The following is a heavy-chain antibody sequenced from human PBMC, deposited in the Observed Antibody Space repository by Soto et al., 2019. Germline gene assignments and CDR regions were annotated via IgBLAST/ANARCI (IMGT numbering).Heavy chain of an antibody. CDR3: ARDQSPYYYDSSGYYVY. Sequence: GGSLRLSCAASGFTFSSYAMHWVRQAPGKGLEWVAVISYDGSNKYYADSVKGRFTISRDNSKNTLYLQMNSVRAEDTAVYYCARDQSPYYYDSSGYYVYWGQGTLVTVSS. D-gene: IGHD3-22*01. J-gene: IGHJ4*02. CDR2: ISYDGSNK. V-gene: IGHV3-30-3*01. CDR1: GFTFSSYA.